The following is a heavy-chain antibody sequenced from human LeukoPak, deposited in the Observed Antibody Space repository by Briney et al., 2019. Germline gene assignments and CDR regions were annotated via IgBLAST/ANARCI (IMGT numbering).Heavy chain of an antibody. V-gene: IGHV3-66*01. CDR3: ATYSSGRRGYYFDS. CDR2: SYSGNTT. CDR1: GFTVSSNY. D-gene: IGHD6-19*01. Sequence: PGGFLRLSCAASGFTVSSNYMSWVRQAPGKGLEWVAISYSGNTTYCADSVRGRFTISRDKSKNRLHLQMNSLRAEDTAVYYCATYSSGRRGYYFDSWGQGTLVTVSS. J-gene: IGHJ4*02.